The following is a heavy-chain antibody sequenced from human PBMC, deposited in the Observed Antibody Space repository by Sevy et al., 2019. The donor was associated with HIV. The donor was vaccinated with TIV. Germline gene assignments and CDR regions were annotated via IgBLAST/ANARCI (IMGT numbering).Heavy chain of an antibody. D-gene: IGHD3-22*01. CDR2: ISGSGSRT. V-gene: IGHV3-23*01. CDR1: GFSFDSYG. Sequence: GGSLRLSCAVSGFSFDSYGMTWVRQAPGKGLEWVSGISGSGSRTYYADSVKGSLIIYRDNTKKTLDLQMNSRGSEDTAIYFCAKGGGGHYDPDEIGYYFYYYNMDVWGKGTTVTVSS. CDR3: AKGGGGHYDPDEIGYYFYYYNMDV. J-gene: IGHJ6*03.